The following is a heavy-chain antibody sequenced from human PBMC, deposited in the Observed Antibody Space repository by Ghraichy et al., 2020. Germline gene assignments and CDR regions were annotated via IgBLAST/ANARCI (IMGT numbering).Heavy chain of an antibody. CDR2: IGTAGDP. J-gene: IGHJ4*02. V-gene: IGHV3-13*05. CDR1: GFTFSSYD. Sequence: GGSLRLSCAASGFTFSSYDMHWVRQATGKGLEWVSAIGTAGDPYYPGSVKGRFTISRENAKNSLYLQMNSLRAGDTAVYYCAKSSYDSSGYYLPFDYWGQGTLVTVSS. D-gene: IGHD3-22*01. CDR3: AKSSYDSSGYYLPFDY.